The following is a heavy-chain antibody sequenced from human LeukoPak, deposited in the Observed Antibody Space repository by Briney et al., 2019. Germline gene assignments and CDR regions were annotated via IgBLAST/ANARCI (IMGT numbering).Heavy chain of an antibody. CDR3: AGAGGGCGRPSCYRDYYAMDV. D-gene: IGHD2-2*02. CDR2: IIPIFGTP. J-gene: IGHJ6*02. V-gene: IGHV1-69*13. Sequence: SVKVSCKASGGSFDNYAFTWVRQAPGQGLEWMGGIIPIFGTPNYAQKFQGRVTITAGESTSTVYMELSSLRSEDTAVYYCAGAGGGCGRPSCYRDYYAMDVWGQGTTVTVSS. CDR1: GGSFDNYA.